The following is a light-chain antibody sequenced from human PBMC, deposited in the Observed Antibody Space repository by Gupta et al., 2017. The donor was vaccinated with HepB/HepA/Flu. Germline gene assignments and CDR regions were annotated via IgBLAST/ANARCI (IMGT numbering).Light chain of an antibody. CDR2: GAS. CDR1: QSLNNNY. J-gene: IGKJ2*01. V-gene: IGKV3-20*01. CDR3: QQYGSSPLYT. Sequence: NVLPQSPGTLSLSPGERVTLSCRTSQSLNNNYLAWYQQKPGQAPRLLIYGASTRATGISDRFSGSGSGTDFALTISRLEPEDFAMYYCQQYGSSPLYTFGQGTKLEIK.